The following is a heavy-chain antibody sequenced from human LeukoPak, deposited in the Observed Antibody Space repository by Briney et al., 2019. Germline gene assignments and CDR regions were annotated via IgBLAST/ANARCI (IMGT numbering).Heavy chain of an antibody. J-gene: IGHJ4*02. CDR2: IYYSGST. D-gene: IGHD6-13*01. CDR3: ARGRAAAGAFDY. V-gene: IGHV4-31*03. Sequence: SETLSLTCTVSGGSISSGGYYWSWIRQHPGKSLEWIGYIYYSGSTYYNPSLKSRVTISVDTSKNQFSLKLSSVTAADTAVYYCARGRAAAGAFDYWGQGTLVTVSS. CDR1: GGSISSGGYY.